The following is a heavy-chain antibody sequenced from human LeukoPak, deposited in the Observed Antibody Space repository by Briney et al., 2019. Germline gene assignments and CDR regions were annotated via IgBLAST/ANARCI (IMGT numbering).Heavy chain of an antibody. V-gene: IGHV1-69*13. CDR3: AKARWEVVVAATGGHLDY. Sequence: GASVKVSCKASGGTFSSYAISWVRQAPGQGLEWMGGIIPIFGTANYAQKFQGRVTITADESTSTAYMELSSLRAEDTAVYYCAKARWEVVVAATGGHLDYWGQGTLVTVSS. D-gene: IGHD2-15*01. J-gene: IGHJ4*02. CDR2: IIPIFGTA. CDR1: GGTFSSYA.